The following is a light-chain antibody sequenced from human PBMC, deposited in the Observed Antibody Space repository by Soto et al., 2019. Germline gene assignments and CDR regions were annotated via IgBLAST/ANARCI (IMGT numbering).Light chain of an antibody. CDR1: QSISTY. J-gene: IGKJ3*01. CDR2: DAS. Sequence: EIVLTQSPATLSLSPGERATLSCRASQSISTYLAWYQQKPGQAPRLLIYDASNRATGVPARVSGRGSGTVFTLTISNLEPEHLAVYYGQQRSNWPRTFGPGTKVDIK. V-gene: IGKV3-11*01. CDR3: QQRSNWPRT.